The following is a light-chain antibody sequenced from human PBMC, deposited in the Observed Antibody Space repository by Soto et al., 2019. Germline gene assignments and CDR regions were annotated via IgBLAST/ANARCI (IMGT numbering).Light chain of an antibody. CDR2: DTS. CDR3: QQDYSPLLA. J-gene: IGKJ4*01. V-gene: IGKV1-39*01. CDR1: QSIASF. Sequence: DIQMTQSPTSLSASIGDTVTITCRASQSIASFLNWLQLKPGKAPKLLISDTSTLQTGVPSRFSGGGSWTEFTLTISSLQPEDSALYFCQQDYSPLLAFGAGTRVEIK.